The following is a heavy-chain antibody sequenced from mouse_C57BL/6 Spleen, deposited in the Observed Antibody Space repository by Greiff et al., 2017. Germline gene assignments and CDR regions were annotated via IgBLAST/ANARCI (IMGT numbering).Heavy chain of an antibody. CDR2: ISSGGDYI. CDR3: TRDYYSNFWFAY. CDR1: GFTFSSYA. J-gene: IGHJ3*01. D-gene: IGHD2-5*01. Sequence: EVQGVESGEGLVKPGGSLKLSCAASGFTFSSYAMSWVRQTPEKRLEWVAYISSGGDYIYYADTVKGRFTISRDNARNTLYLQMSSLKSEDTAMYYCTRDYYSNFWFAYWGQGTLVTVSA. V-gene: IGHV5-9-1*02.